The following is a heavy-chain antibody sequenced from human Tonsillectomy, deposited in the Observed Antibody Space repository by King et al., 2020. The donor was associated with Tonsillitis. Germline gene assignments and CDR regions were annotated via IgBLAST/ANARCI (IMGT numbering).Heavy chain of an antibody. CDR3: VVTSTF. J-gene: IGHJ4*02. CDR1: GFTFSSYW. CDR2: IKEDGSET. Sequence: VQLVESGGGLVQPGGSLRLSCAASGFTFSSYWMSWVRQAPGKGLEWVANIKEDGSETNYVDSVRGRYTISSDNAKNSLYLYMNSLRAEETAVYYCVVTSTFWGQGTLVTVSS. D-gene: IGHD3-22*01. V-gene: IGHV3-7*02.